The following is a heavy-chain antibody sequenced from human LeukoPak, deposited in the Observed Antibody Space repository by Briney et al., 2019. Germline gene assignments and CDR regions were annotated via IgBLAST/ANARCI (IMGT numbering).Heavy chain of an antibody. Sequence: PSETLSLTCAVFGGSFSGYYWSWVRQPPGKGLEWIGEINHSGSTNFNPSLKSRVIISVDTSKNQLSLKLNSVTAADTAVYYCAGMIGYFDFWGQGTLVTVSS. J-gene: IGHJ4*02. CDR3: AGMIGYFDF. D-gene: IGHD3-16*01. V-gene: IGHV4-34*01. CDR1: GGSFSGYY. CDR2: INHSGST.